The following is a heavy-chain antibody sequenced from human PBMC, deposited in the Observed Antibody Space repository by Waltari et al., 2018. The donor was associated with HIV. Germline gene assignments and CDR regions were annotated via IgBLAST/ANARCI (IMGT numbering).Heavy chain of an antibody. CDR2: FYTSGSA. CDR1: GGSISSYY. V-gene: IGHV4-4*07. J-gene: IGHJ3*02. Sequence: QVQLQESGPGLVKPSETLSLTCTVSGGSISSYYWSWIRQPAGKGLEWVGRFYTSGSANYNPSLKTRVTMSVDTSKNQFSLKLTSVTAADTAVYYCARETTGKYRAFDIWGQGTMVSVSS. D-gene: IGHD1-1*01. CDR3: ARETTGKYRAFDI.